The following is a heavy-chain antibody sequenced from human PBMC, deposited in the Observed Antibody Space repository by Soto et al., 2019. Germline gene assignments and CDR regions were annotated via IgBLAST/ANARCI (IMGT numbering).Heavy chain of an antibody. CDR1: GFTFSSYG. J-gene: IGHJ4*02. Sequence: QVQLVESWGGVVQPGRSLRLSCAASGFTFSSYGMHWVRQAPGKGLEWVAVISYDGSNKYYADSVKGRFTISRDNSKNTLCLQMNSPRAEDTAVYYCAKDPPLRGYYFDYWAQGTLVTVSS. V-gene: IGHV3-30*18. CDR3: AKDPPLRGYYFDY. CDR2: ISYDGSNK. D-gene: IGHD3-10*01.